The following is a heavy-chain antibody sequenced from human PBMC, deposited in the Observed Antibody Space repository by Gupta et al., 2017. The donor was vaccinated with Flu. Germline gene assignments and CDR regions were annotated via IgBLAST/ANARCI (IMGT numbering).Heavy chain of an antibody. D-gene: IGHD3-22*01. CDR2: IWFDGNKK. CDR3: ARGRMVDYYDRSRYYGGPVGDDF. J-gene: IGHJ4*02. Sequence: QAPGKGLEWVAVIWFDGNKKYYADSVKGRFTIPRDNSKNMMYLQMNSLRVEDTGVYYCARGRMVDYYDRSRYYGGPVGDDFWGQGTLVTVSS. V-gene: IGHV3-33*01.